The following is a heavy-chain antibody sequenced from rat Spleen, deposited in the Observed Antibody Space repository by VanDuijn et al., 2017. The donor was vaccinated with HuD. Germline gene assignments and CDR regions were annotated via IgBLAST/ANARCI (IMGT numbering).Heavy chain of an antibody. J-gene: IGHJ2*01. V-gene: IGHV3-1*01. CDR1: DYSITSNY. CDR3: ARLITIAAIWTGYFDY. CDR2: ITYTGNT. Sequence: EVQLQESGPGLVKPSQSLSLTCSVTDYSITSNYWGWIRKFPGNKMEWIGHITYTGNTSYNPSLKSRISITRDTSKNQFFLQLNSVTTEDTATYYCARLITIAAIWTGYFDYWGQGVMVTVSS. D-gene: IGHD1-2*01.